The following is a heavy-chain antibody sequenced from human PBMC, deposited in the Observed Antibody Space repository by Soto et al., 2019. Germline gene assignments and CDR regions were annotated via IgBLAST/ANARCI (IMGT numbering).Heavy chain of an antibody. V-gene: IGHV4-34*01. CDR2: INHSGST. CDR1: GGSFSGYY. J-gene: IGHJ5*02. CDR3: ARGLGKGYCSGGSCYSRWFDP. Sequence: QVQLQQWGAGLLKPSETLSLTCAVYGGSFSGYYWSWIRQPPGKGLAWIGEINHSGSTNYNPSLKRRVTRSVDRSKNQFSLKLSAVTAADTAVYYCARGLGKGYCSGGSCYSRWFDPWGQGTLVTVSS. D-gene: IGHD2-15*01.